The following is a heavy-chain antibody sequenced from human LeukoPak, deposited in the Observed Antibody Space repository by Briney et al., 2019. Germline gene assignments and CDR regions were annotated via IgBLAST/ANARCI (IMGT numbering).Heavy chain of an antibody. Sequence: GGSLRLSCAASGFTFDDYAMHWVRQAPGKGLEWVSLISGDGGSTYYAESVKGRFTISRDNSENSLYLQMNSRRTEDTALYYCAKDIQEQQLGFDYWGQGTLVTVSS. CDR1: GFTFDDYA. J-gene: IGHJ4*02. D-gene: IGHD6-13*01. V-gene: IGHV3-43*02. CDR2: ISGDGGST. CDR3: AKDIQEQQLGFDY.